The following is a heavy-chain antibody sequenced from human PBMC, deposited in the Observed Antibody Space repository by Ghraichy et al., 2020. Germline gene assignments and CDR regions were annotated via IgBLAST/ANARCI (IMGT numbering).Heavy chain of an antibody. D-gene: IGHD3-22*01. V-gene: IGHV3-7*03. CDR3: ARVRDSSGYYCFDY. CDR2: IKQDGSEK. CDR1: GFTFSSYW. J-gene: IGHJ4*02. Sequence: GESLNISCAASGFTFSSYWMSWVRQAPGKGLEWVANIKQDGSEKYYVDSVKGRFTISRDNAKNSLYLQMNSLRAEDTAVYYCARVRDSSGYYCFDYWGQGTLVTVSS.